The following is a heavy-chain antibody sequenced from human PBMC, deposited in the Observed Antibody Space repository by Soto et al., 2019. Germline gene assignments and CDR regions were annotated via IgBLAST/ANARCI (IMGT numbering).Heavy chain of an antibody. J-gene: IGHJ4*02. Sequence: QVQLVESGGGVVQPGTSLRLSCVGSGFTFRSYVIHWVRQAPGKGLEWVALTSYDGSNNFYGDSVKGRFTIPRDNSRNTVELQMDRMRIEATALYSRARWKTTGGLDVWGQGTLVSVSS. V-gene: IGHV3-30*03. D-gene: IGHD1-1*01. CDR1: GFTFRSYV. CDR3: ARWKTTGGLDV. CDR2: TSYDGSNN.